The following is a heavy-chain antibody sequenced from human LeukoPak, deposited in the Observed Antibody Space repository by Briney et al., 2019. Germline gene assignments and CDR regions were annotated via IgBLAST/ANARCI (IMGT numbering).Heavy chain of an antibody. D-gene: IGHD3-3*01. Sequence: SETLSLTSTVSGGSISSSSYYWGWIRQPPGKGLEWIGSIYYSGSTYYNPSLKSRVTISVDTSKNQFSLKLSSVTAADTAVYYCAKSGYRRGPYYFDYWGQGTLVTVSS. CDR1: GGSISSSSYY. CDR3: AKSGYRRGPYYFDY. CDR2: IYYSGST. V-gene: IGHV4-39*01. J-gene: IGHJ4*02.